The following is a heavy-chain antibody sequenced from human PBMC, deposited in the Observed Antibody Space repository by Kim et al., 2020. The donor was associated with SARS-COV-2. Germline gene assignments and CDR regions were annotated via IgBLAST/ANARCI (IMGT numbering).Heavy chain of an antibody. J-gene: IGHJ3*02. D-gene: IGHD3-9*01. Sequence: ASVKVSCKASGYTFTSYEINWVRQATGQGLEGRGGMSPNSGNTGYVQKCQGRVTMTRNTSISTAYMELSSLRSEDTAVYYCARGRYFDWLLSFAFDIWGQGTMVTVSS. V-gene: IGHV1-8*01. CDR1: GYTFTSYE. CDR2: MSPNSGNT. CDR3: ARGRYFDWLLSFAFDI.